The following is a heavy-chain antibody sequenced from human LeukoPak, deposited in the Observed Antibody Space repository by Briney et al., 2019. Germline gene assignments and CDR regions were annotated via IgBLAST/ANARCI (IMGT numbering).Heavy chain of an antibody. Sequence: ASVKVSCKASGYTFTSYYMHWVRQAPGQGLEWMGIINPSGGSTNYAQKFQGRVTMTRDMSTSTVYMELSSLRSEDTAVYYCARDPPVWSRNYYYGMDVWGQGTTVTVSS. J-gene: IGHJ6*02. CDR2: INPSGGST. D-gene: IGHD1-1*01. V-gene: IGHV1-46*01. CDR1: GYTFTSYY. CDR3: ARDPPVWSRNYYYGMDV.